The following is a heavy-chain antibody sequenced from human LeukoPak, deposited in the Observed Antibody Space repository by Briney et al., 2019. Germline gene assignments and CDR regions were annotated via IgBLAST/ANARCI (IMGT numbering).Heavy chain of an antibody. CDR2: ISTSGDFT. Sequence: GGSLGLSCATSGFTFSSYAVNWVRQAPGKGLECVSFISTSGDFTYYAASVKGRFTVSRDNSKNTLYLQMNSLRADDTAVYYCAGCSGGSCYSRGKYGVDVWGQGTTVIVSS. CDR3: AGCSGGSCYSRGKYGVDV. CDR1: GFTFSSYA. D-gene: IGHD2-15*01. V-gene: IGHV3-23*01. J-gene: IGHJ6*02.